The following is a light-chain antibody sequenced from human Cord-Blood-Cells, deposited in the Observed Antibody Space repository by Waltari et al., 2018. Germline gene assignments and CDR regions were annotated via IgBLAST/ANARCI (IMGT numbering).Light chain of an antibody. CDR1: SSDVGSYNL. J-gene: IGLJ3*02. Sequence: QSALTQPASVSGSPGQSITISCTGTSSDVGSYNLVSWYQQHPGKAPKLMIYEGSKRPSGVSNRFSGCKSGNTAALTISGLQAEDEADYYCCSYAGSSIWVFGGGTKLTIL. CDR3: CSYAGSSIWV. CDR2: EGS. V-gene: IGLV2-23*01.